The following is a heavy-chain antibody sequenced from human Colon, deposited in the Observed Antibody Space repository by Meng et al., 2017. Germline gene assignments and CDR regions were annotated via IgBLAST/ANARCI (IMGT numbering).Heavy chain of an antibody. V-gene: IGHV3-7*01. D-gene: IGHD5-12*01. Sequence: GESLKISCEVSGFVLRSYWMGWVRQAPGKGLEWVANIKQDGSETSYVGSVEGRFTISRDNAKNSLYLQLNNMGAEDPAVYYCERLGGYSYFYFDYWGQGTLVTVSS. CDR3: ERLGGYSYFYFDY. CDR1: GFVLRSYW. J-gene: IGHJ4*02. CDR2: IKQDGSET.